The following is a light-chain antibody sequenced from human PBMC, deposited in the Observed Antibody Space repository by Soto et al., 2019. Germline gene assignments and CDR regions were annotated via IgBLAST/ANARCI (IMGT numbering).Light chain of an antibody. CDR3: QHTYSTPYT. J-gene: IGKJ2*01. CDR2: GVS. CDR1: QTIRTH. V-gene: IGKV1-39*01. Sequence: DIQMTQSPSSLSASVGDRVTITCRASQTIRTHLNWYRQKAGEAPELLIFGVSTLQVGVPSRFTGSGSGTDFTLTISSLQVEDFAAYYCQHTYSTPYTFGQGTKLEI.